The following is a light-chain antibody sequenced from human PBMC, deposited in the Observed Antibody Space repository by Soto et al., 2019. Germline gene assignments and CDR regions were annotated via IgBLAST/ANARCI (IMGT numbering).Light chain of an antibody. CDR1: QSVNSF. CDR3: QQRNYWPRT. CDR2: DAS. J-gene: IGKJ1*01. V-gene: IGKV3-11*01. Sequence: EIVMTQSPATLSLSPGERATLSCRASQSVNSFLAWYQQRPGQTPRLLIYDASNRATGIPARFSGSGSGTDFTLTISSLEPDDFAVYYCQQRNYWPRTFGQGTKVE.